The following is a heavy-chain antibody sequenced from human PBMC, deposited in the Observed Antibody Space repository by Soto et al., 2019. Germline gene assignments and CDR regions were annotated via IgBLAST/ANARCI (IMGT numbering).Heavy chain of an antibody. D-gene: IGHD6-13*01. CDR3: AKGGSSSWFNWFDP. V-gene: IGHV4-59*01. Sequence: PSETLSLTCTVSGASLSSYYWSWLRQPPGKGLEWIGYIYYSGSTNYNPSLKSRVTISGDTSKNQFSLNLNSVTAADTAVYYCAKGGSSSWFNWFDPRGQGTLVTVSS. CDR2: IYYSGST. CDR1: GASLSSYY. J-gene: IGHJ5*02.